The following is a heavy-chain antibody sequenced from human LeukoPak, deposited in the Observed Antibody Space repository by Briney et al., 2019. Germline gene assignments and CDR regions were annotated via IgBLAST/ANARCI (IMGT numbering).Heavy chain of an antibody. V-gene: IGHV3-7*01. CDR2: IKQDGSEK. Sequence: GGSLRLSCAASGFTFSSYWMSWVRQAPGKGLEWVANIKQDGSEKYYVDSVKGRFTISRDNAKNSLYLQMNSLRAEDTAVYYCASIPSPYSSSWYGPYYYYYMDVWGKGTTVTISS. D-gene: IGHD6-13*01. CDR3: ASIPSPYSSSWYGPYYYYYMDV. CDR1: GFTFSSYW. J-gene: IGHJ6*03.